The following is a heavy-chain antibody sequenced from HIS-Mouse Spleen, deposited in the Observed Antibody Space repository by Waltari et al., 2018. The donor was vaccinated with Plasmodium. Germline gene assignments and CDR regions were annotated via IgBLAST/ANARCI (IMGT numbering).Heavy chain of an antibody. J-gene: IGHJ4*02. Sequence: VPLVQSGAEGKRPGASVKVSCKASGYTFSRYCISWVRQVPGQGLEWMGWISGYNGNTNYAQKGQGRVTMTTDTSTSTAYMELRSLRSDDTAVYYCARLLPWVHGHFDYWGQGTLVTVSS. CDR1: GYTFSRYC. CDR2: ISGYNGNT. CDR3: ARLLPWVHGHFDY. V-gene: IGHV1-18*01. D-gene: IGHD1-26*01.